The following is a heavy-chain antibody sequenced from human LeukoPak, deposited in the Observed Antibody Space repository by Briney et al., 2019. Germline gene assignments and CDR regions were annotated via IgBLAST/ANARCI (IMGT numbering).Heavy chain of an antibody. J-gene: IGHJ4*02. CDR3: AKGRIAPDY. V-gene: IGHV3-23*01. CDR1: GITFSSYS. D-gene: IGHD6-13*01. Sequence: GGSLRLSCAASGITFSSYSMNWVRQAPGKGLEWVSGISGSGDKKYYADSVKGRFTISRDNSKNTVYLQMNSLRGEDTALYYCAKGRIAPDYWGQGTLVTVSS. CDR2: ISGSGDKK.